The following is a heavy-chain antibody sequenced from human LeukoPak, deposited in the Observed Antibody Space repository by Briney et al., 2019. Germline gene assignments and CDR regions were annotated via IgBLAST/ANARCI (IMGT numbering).Heavy chain of an antibody. CDR3: ARTRYNSGGGDY. CDR1: GFTFSDYG. D-gene: IGHD6-19*01. V-gene: IGHV3-33*01. Sequence: PGGSLRLSCAASGFTFSDYGMHWVRQAPGKGLEWVAVIWYDGTNKYYADSVEGRFTISRDNSKNTLHLQMNSLRAEDTAVYYCARTRYNSGGGDYWGQGTRVTVSP. J-gene: IGHJ4*02. CDR2: IWYDGTNK.